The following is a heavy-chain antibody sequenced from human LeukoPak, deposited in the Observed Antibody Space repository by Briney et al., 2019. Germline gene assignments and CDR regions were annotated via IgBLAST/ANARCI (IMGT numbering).Heavy chain of an antibody. CDR2: IYYTGST. D-gene: IGHD2-2*01. CDR3: ARVGPYQLPDS. J-gene: IGHJ5*01. V-gene: IGHV4-59*05. CDR1: GGSISSYF. Sequence: SETLSLTCTVSGGSISSYFWTWIRQPPGKGLEWIGSIYYTGSTYYSPSLKSRLTISVDTSKNQFSLRLSSVTAADTAVYYCARVGPYQLPDSWGQGTLVSVSS.